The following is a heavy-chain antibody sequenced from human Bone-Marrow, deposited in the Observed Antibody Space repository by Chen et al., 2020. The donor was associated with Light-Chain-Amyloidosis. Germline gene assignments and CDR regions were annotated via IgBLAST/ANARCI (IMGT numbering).Heavy chain of an antibody. V-gene: IGHV4-39*07. D-gene: IGHD2-21*01. CDR2: IFRGDIT. CDR1: GGSISSGDYY. J-gene: IGHJ3*01. Sequence: QVQLQESGPGLVKPSQTLSLTCTVSGGSISSGDYYWGWMRQAPGKGLEWIGSIFRGDITYYTSSLKSRVTLSVDTSNNHISLRLRSVTAGDTAIYYCARGPSEVEWGVVKSAFAFDFWGQGTMVTVSS. CDR3: ARGPSEVEWGVVKSAFAFDF.